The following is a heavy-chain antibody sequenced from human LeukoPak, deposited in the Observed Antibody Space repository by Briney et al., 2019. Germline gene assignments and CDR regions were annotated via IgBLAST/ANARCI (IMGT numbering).Heavy chain of an antibody. CDR3: ARERWNAFDI. CDR1: GFTFDDYV. D-gene: IGHD2-15*01. Sequence: GGSLRLSCAATGFTFDDYVMHWVRQAPGKGLEWVSSISWNSGSIDYADSVKGRFTISRDNAKNSLYLQMNSLRAEDMALYYCARERWNAFDIWGQGTMVTVSS. CDR2: ISWNSGSI. J-gene: IGHJ3*02. V-gene: IGHV3-9*03.